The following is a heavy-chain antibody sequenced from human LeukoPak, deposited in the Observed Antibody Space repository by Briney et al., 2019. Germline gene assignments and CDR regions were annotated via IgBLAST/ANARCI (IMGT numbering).Heavy chain of an antibody. Sequence: GGSLRLSCAASGFTFSNTWMTWVRQAPGKGLEWVSYISRTNEIHDADSVKGRFTISRDDAKNSLYLQMNSLRVDDTAVYYCARDDNWAFDYWGQGTLVTVSS. V-gene: IGHV3-69-1*01. CDR1: GFTFSNTW. J-gene: IGHJ4*02. D-gene: IGHD1-1*01. CDR3: ARDDNWAFDY. CDR2: ISRTNEI.